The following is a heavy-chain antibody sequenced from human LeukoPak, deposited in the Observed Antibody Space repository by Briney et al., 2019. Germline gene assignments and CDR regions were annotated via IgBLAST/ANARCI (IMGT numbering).Heavy chain of an antibody. V-gene: IGHV1-69*01. CDR2: IMTIFGSA. Sequence: GSSVKVSCKASGGTFSSYAICWVRQAPGQGLEWMGGIMTIFGSANYAQKFQGRLTITADESTSTTYTELSRLRSDDTAVYYCAGVGWVAVDPNKYFQHWGQGTLVTVSS. J-gene: IGHJ1*01. CDR3: AGVGWVAVDPNKYFQH. D-gene: IGHD4-23*01. CDR1: GGTFSSYA.